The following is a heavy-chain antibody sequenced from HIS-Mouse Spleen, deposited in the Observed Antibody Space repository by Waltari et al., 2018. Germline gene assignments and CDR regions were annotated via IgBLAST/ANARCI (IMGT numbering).Heavy chain of an antibody. CDR2: IIPIFGTA. Sequence: QVQLVQSGAEVKKPGSSVKVSCKASGGTFSSHAISWVRQAPGQGLEWMGGIIPIFGTANYAQKFQGRVTITADESTSTAYMELSSLRSEDTAVYYCARSSRHCSSTSCYSLDYWGQGTLVTVSS. CDR1: GGTFSSHA. V-gene: IGHV1-69*01. J-gene: IGHJ4*02. D-gene: IGHD2-2*01. CDR3: ARSSRHCSSTSCYSLDY.